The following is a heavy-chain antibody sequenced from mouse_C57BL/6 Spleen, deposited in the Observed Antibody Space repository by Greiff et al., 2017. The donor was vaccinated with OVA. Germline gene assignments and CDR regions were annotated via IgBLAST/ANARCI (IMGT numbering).Heavy chain of an antibody. CDR2: IDPSDSYT. Sequence: VQLQQSGAELVKPGASVKLSCKASGYTFTSYWMQWVKQRPGQGLEWIGEIDPSDSYTNYNQQFKGKATLTVATSSSTASMTLSRLTSEASAVYYGVKRGYDDGLDYWGQGTTLTVSS. J-gene: IGHJ2*01. V-gene: IGHV1-50*01. D-gene: IGHD2-4*01. CDR1: GYTFTSYW. CDR3: VKRGYDDGLDY.